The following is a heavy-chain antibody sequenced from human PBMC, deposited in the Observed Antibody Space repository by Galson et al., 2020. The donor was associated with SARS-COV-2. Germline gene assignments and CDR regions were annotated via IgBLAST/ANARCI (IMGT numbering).Heavy chain of an antibody. CDR3: ARDEAVRGVSGRRPDCYYYGMDV. V-gene: IGHV4-4*07. J-gene: IGHJ6*02. Sequence: SETLSLTCTVSGDSISSYYWSWIRQPAGKGLEWIGRFYASGSANYNPSLKRRVTMSVDTSKNQFSLKLSSVTAADTAVYYCARDEAVRGVSGRRPDCYYYGMDVWGQGATVTVSS. CDR2: FYASGSA. CDR1: GDSISSYY. D-gene: IGHD3-10*01.